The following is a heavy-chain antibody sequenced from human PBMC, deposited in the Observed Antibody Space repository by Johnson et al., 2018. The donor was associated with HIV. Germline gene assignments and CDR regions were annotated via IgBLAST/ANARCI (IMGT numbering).Heavy chain of an antibody. Sequence: VQLVESGGGLVQPGGSLRLSCAASGFTFSSYDMHWVRQATGKGLEWVSAIGTAGDTYYPGSVKGRFTISRENAKNSLYLQMNSLRAEDTAVYYCARDLGGSYSGLDAFDIWGQGTMVTVSS. CDR1: GFTFSSYD. V-gene: IGHV3-13*01. CDR2: IGTAGDT. D-gene: IGHD1-26*01. CDR3: ARDLGGSYSGLDAFDI. J-gene: IGHJ3*02.